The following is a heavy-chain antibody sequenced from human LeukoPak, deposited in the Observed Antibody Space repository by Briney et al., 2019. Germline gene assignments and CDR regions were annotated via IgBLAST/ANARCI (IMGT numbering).Heavy chain of an antibody. V-gene: IGHV3-23*01. Sequence: GGSLGLSCAASGFTFSTYAMNWVRQAPGKGLEWVSVISDSGARTSYADSVKGRFSISRDNSKSTLYLQLNSLRAEDTAVYYCAKAINSGWYSSDYWGQGTLVTVPS. CDR1: GFTFSTYA. CDR2: ISDSGART. CDR3: AKAINSGWYSSDY. J-gene: IGHJ4*02. D-gene: IGHD6-19*01.